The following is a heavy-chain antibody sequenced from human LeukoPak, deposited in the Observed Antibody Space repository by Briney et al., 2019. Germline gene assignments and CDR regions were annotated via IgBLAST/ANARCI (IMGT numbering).Heavy chain of an antibody. CDR2: ISGSADSA. Sequence: GGSLRLSCAASGFTFSSYAMSWVRQAPGKGLEWVSGISGSADSAYYADSVKGRFTISRDNSKNTLYLQMNSLRAEDTAVYYCAKDPYYYGSGSYLDYWGQGTLVTVSS. CDR1: GFTFSSYA. J-gene: IGHJ4*02. D-gene: IGHD3-10*01. CDR3: AKDPYYYGSGSYLDY. V-gene: IGHV3-23*01.